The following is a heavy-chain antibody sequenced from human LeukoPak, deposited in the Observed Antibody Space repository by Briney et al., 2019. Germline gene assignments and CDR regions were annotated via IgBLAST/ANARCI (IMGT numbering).Heavy chain of an antibody. V-gene: IGHV1-2*02. CDR2: INPNGADT. D-gene: IGHD6-25*01. CDR1: GYTFTGYY. J-gene: IGHJ6*03. Sequence: ASVKVSCKASGYTFTGYYIHWVRQAPGQGLEWMGWINPNGADTNYAQKFQGRVTMTRDTSISTAYMELSRLRSDDTAVYYCASDRQRLPYYYFYYMDVWGKGTTVTVSS. CDR3: ASDRQRLPYYYFYYMDV.